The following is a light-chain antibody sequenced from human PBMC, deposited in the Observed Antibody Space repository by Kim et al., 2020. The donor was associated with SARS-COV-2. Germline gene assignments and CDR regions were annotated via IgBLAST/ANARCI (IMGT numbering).Light chain of an antibody. CDR3: HHHSNWPLT. CDR1: QSISSY. Sequence: DILMTQSPSTLSSSTGDRVTISCRASQSISSYLAWYQQTPGQAPKLLIYDASNLNSGIPWRFSGSGSGTDFTLTISSLQPEDFAAYYCHHHSNWPLTFGGGTKVDIK. CDR2: DAS. J-gene: IGKJ4*01. V-gene: IGKV1-9*01.